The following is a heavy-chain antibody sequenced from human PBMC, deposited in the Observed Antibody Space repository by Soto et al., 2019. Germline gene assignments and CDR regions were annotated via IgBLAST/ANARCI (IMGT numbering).Heavy chain of an antibody. CDR3: ARAAVTDYQYHGMDV. V-gene: IGHV3-33*01. J-gene: IGHJ6*02. Sequence: GGSLRLSCAASGFTFSTYGMHWVRQAPGKGLEWVAAIWYDGIDKCYAASVKGRFTISRDNSMNTVYLQMSSLRADDTAVYYCARAAVTDYQYHGMDVWGQGTTVTV. CDR1: GFTFSTYG. D-gene: IGHD4-17*01. CDR2: IWYDGIDK.